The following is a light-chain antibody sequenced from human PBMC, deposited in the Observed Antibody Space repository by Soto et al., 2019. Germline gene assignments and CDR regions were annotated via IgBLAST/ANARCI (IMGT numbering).Light chain of an antibody. CDR3: QQYGSSPQT. CDR1: QSVSSSY. J-gene: IGKJ1*01. CDR2: GAS. Sequence: EIVLTQSPGTLAFSPGERTTLPCRASQSVSSSYLAWYQQKPGQAPRLLIYGASSRATGIPDRFSGSGSGTDFTLTISRLEPEDFAVYYCQQYGSSPQTFGQGTKV. V-gene: IGKV3-20*01.